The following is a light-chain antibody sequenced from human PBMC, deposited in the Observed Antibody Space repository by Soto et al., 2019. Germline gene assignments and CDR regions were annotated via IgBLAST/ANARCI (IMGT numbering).Light chain of an antibody. CDR2: DAS. J-gene: IGKJ5*01. Sequence: DIQMTQSPSCVSASIGDRVAITHQASQDIRYYLNWYQQKTGQAPKLLIYDASQLETRVPSWLSGSGSGTDFTLTISSMQPEDFATYYCQQFNNYITFGQGTRLEIK. CDR1: QDIRYY. CDR3: QQFNNYIT. V-gene: IGKV1-33*01.